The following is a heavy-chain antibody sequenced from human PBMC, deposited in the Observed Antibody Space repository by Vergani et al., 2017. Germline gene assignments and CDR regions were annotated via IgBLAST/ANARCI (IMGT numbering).Heavy chain of an antibody. CDR2: ISAYNGNT. D-gene: IGHD2-2*01. J-gene: IGHJ4*02. V-gene: IGHV1-18*04. CDR3: AIGEDIVVVPAAKGGVGFDY. CDR1: GYTFTSYG. Sequence: QVQLVQSGAEVKKPGASVKVSCKASGYTFTSYGISWVRQAPGQGLEWMGWISAYNGNTNYAQKLQGRVTMTTDTSKCTAYMELRSLRSDDTAVYYCAIGEDIVVVPAAKGGVGFDYWGQGTLVTVSS.